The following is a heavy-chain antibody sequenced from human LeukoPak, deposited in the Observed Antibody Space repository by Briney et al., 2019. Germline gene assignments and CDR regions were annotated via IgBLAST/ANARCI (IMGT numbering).Heavy chain of an antibody. CDR1: GGSISSSSYY. CDR2: IYYSGST. CDR3: ARHRDSITPGFFDY. J-gene: IGHJ4*02. D-gene: IGHD5-12*01. Sequence: SETLSLTCTVSGGSISSSSYYWGWIRQPPGKGLEWIGSIYYSGSTYYNPSLKSRVTISVDTSKNQFSLKLSSVTAADTAVYYCARHRDSITPGFFDYWGQGTLVTASS. V-gene: IGHV4-39*01.